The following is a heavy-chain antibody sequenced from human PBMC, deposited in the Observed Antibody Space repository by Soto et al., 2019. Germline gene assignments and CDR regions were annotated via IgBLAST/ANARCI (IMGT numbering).Heavy chain of an antibody. Sequence: GASVKVSCKVSGYTLTELSMHWVRQAPGQGLEWMGRIIPIPDITNYAQKFQGRVTVTADRSTSTAYMELTSLKSEDTAVYYCARDRITTRGDAFDLWGQGTMVTVSS. CDR3: ARDRITTRGDAFDL. CDR1: GYTLTELS. CDR2: IIPIPDIT. V-gene: IGHV1-24*01. J-gene: IGHJ3*01. D-gene: IGHD3-3*01.